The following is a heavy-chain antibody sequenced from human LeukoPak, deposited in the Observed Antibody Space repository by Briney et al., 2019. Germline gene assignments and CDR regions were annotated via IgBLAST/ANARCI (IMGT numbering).Heavy chain of an antibody. V-gene: IGHV1-8*03. CDR2: MNPNSGNT. CDR1: GYTFTSYD. CDR3: ARDAPDYGDSDRGDY. Sequence: ASVKVSCKASGYTFTSYDINWVRQATGQGLEWMGWMNPNSGNTGYAQKFQGRVTITRNTSISTAYMELRSLRSDDTAVYYCARDAPDYGDSDRGDYWGQGTLVTVSS. D-gene: IGHD4-17*01. J-gene: IGHJ4*02.